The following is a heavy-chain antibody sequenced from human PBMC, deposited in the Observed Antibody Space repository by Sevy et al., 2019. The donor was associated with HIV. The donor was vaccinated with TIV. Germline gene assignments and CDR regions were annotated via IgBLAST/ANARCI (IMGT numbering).Heavy chain of an antibody. CDR1: GYTFNTFG. D-gene: IGHD3-10*01. V-gene: IGHV1-18*04. CDR2: ISAYNGNT. Sequence: ASVKVSCKTSGYTFNTFGINWVRQAPGQGLQWVGWISAYNGNTKYVQKLQGRVSMTTETSTSKVYMGLRSLRSDDTTVYYCARDSIPLVQGIIIAPYYYGMDVWGQGTTVTVSS. CDR3: ARDSIPLVQGIIIAPYYYGMDV. J-gene: IGHJ6*02.